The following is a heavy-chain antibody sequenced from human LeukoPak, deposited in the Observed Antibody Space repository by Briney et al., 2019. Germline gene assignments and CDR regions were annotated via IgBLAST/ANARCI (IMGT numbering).Heavy chain of an antibody. CDR2: IIPVFGTA. CDR3: ARAPGYDILTGSPD. CDR1: GYTFTSYY. Sequence: ASVRVSCKASGYTFTSYYMHWVRQAPGQGLEWMGGIIPVFGTANYAQKFQGRVTITADESTSTAYMELSSLRSEDTAVYYCARAPGYDILTGSPDWGQGTLVTVSS. V-gene: IGHV1-69*13. D-gene: IGHD3-9*01. J-gene: IGHJ4*02.